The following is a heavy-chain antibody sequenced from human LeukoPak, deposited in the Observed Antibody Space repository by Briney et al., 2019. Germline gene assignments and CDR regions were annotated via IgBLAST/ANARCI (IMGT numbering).Heavy chain of an antibody. Sequence: PSETLSLTCTVSGGSISSYYWSWIRQPPGKGLEWIGYIYYSGSTNYNPSLKSRVTISVDTSKNQFSLKLSSVTAADTAVYYCATRSIYYYYGMDVRGQGTTVTVSS. CDR3: ATRSIYYYYGMDV. J-gene: IGHJ6*02. V-gene: IGHV4-59*08. CDR1: GGSISSYY. D-gene: IGHD3-9*01. CDR2: IYYSGST.